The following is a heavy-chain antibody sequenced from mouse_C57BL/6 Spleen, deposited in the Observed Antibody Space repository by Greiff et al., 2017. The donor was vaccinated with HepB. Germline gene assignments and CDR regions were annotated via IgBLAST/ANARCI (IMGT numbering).Heavy chain of an antibody. CDR1: GFTFSSYA. CDR3: SRDGNYYGSSCEGLAY. Sequence: EVKLVESGGGLVKPGGSLKLSCAASGFTFSSYAMSWVRQTPEKRLEWVATISDGGSYTYYPDNVKGRFTISRDNAKNNLYLQMSHLKSEDTAMYYCSRDGNYYGSSCEGLAYWGQGTLVTVSA. D-gene: IGHD1-1*01. CDR2: ISDGGSYT. V-gene: IGHV5-4*01. J-gene: IGHJ3*01.